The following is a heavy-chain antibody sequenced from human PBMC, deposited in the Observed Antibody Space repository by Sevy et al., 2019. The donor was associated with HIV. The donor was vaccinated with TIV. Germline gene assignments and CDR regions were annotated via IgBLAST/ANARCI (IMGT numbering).Heavy chain of an antibody. D-gene: IGHD2-8*01. CDR2: LSFGCGKI. V-gene: IGHV3-23*01. CDR3: AREGCSRPHDY. J-gene: IGHJ4*02. Sequence: GGSLRLSCAASGFAFYEYSMSWIRQAPGKGLEWVATLSFGCGKINYADSVKGRFTISRDNSKNSFYLQMDNLKVEDTALYYCAREGCSRPHDYWGQGTRVTVSS. CDR1: GFAFYEYS.